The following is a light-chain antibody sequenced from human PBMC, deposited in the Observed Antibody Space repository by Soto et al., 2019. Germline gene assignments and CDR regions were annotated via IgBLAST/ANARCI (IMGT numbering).Light chain of an antibody. Sequence: DIQMTQSPSTLSASVGDRVALTCRASQSIGTWLAWYQQKPGKAPKLLIYKASSLDSGVPSRFSGSGSGTDFTLTISSLQPDDLATYYYQQYNIYPYTFGQGTKLEIK. CDR2: KAS. J-gene: IGKJ2*01. CDR1: QSIGTW. CDR3: QQYNIYPYT. V-gene: IGKV1-5*03.